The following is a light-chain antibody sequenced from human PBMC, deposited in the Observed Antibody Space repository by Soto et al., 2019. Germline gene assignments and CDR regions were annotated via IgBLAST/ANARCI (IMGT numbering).Light chain of an antibody. Sequence: QPVLTQPPSVSGAPGQRVTISCTGHSSNIGAGYDVHWYQQLPGTAPKLLIYGNSNRPSGVPDRFSGSKSGTSASLAITGVQAEDEADYFCQSYDSSLTGYVFGTGTKLTVL. V-gene: IGLV1-40*01. CDR1: SSNIGAGYD. CDR2: GNS. J-gene: IGLJ1*01. CDR3: QSYDSSLTGYV.